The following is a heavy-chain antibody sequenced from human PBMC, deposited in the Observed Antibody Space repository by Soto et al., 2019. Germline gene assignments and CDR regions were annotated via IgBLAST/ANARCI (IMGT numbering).Heavy chain of an antibody. CDR3: ARGYYGSAHMYYFDY. CDR2: VYTSGST. D-gene: IGHD3-10*01. J-gene: IGHJ4*02. CDR1: GDSISRYY. Sequence: LSLTCTVSGDSISRYYWSWIRQPAGKGLEWIGRVYTSGSTNYNPSLKSRVTMSVDTSKNQFSLKLSSVTAADTAVYYCARGYYGSAHMYYFDYWGLGTLVTVSS. V-gene: IGHV4-4*07.